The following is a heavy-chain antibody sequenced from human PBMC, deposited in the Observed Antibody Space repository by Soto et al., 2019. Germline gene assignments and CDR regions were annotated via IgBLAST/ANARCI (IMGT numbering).Heavy chain of an antibody. D-gene: IGHD2-15*01. J-gene: IGHJ4*02. CDR2: IHHSGST. V-gene: IGHV4-34*01. Sequence: ETLSLTCGVYGGSFIGYYWTWIRQPPGKGLEWIGAIHHSGSTNYSPSLKSRVTISVDTSKNQFSLRLSSVTAADPAVYYWARLARYVHRWGSRKWYYYSYWGRGNLVIVSS. CDR3: ARLARYVHRWGSRKWYYYSY. CDR1: GGSFIGYY.